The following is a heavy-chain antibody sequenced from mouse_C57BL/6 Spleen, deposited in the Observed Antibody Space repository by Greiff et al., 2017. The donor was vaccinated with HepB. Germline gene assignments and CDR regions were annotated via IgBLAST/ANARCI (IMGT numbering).Heavy chain of an antibody. CDR3: AYYSTDEGMGY. J-gene: IGHJ4*01. V-gene: IGHV1-82*01. D-gene: IGHD2-5*01. CDR1: GYAFSSSW. CDR2: IYPGDGDT. Sequence: QVQLQQSGPELVKPGASVKISCKASGYAFSSSWMNWVKQRPGKGLEWIGRIYPGDGDTNYNGKFKGKATLTADKSSSTAYMQLSSLTSEDSAVYFCAYYSTDEGMGYWGQGPSVTVAS.